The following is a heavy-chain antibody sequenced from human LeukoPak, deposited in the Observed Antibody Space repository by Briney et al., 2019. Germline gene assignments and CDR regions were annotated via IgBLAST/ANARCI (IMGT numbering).Heavy chain of an antibody. D-gene: IGHD3-10*01. Sequence: GESLKISCAASGFTFSSYAMSWVRQAPGKGLEWVSAISGSGGSTYYADSVKGRFTISRDNSKNTLYLQMNSLRAEDTAVYYCAKDYDAMVRGVIVDYWGQGTLVTVSS. V-gene: IGHV3-23*01. J-gene: IGHJ4*02. CDR1: GFTFSSYA. CDR3: AKDYDAMVRGVIVDY. CDR2: ISGSGGST.